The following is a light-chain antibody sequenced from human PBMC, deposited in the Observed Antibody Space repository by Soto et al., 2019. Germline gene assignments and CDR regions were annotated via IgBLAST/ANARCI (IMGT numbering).Light chain of an antibody. V-gene: IGLV2-8*01. J-gene: IGLJ3*02. CDR2: DVT. Sequence: QSVLTQPPSASGSPGQSVTMSCTGTSSDVGTHGYVSWYQQHAGKAPKLMIYDVTKRPSGVPDRFSGSKSANTASLTVSGLQAEDEADYYCMCYAGGNNWVFGGGTQLTVL. CDR3: MCYAGGNNWV. CDR1: SSDVGTHGY.